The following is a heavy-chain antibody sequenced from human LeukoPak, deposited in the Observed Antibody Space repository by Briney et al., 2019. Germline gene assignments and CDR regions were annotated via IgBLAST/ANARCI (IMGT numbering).Heavy chain of an antibody. CDR2: INPSGGST. V-gene: IGHV1-46*01. Sequence: GASVKVSCKASGYTFTSYYMHWVRQAPGQGLEWMGIINPSGGSTSYAQKFQGRVTMTRDMSTSTVYMELSSLRSEDTAVYYCARVDILPVRGHPFRFDPWGQGTLVTVSS. CDR3: ARVDILPVRGHPFRFDP. CDR1: GYTFTSYY. D-gene: IGHD3-10*01. J-gene: IGHJ5*02.